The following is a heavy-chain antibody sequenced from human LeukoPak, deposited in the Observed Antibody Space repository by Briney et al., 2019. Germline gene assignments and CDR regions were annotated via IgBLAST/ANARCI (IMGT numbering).Heavy chain of an antibody. J-gene: IGHJ6*03. D-gene: IGHD1-26*01. V-gene: IGHV3-21*01. CDR3: ARESGIMVGDYYYYYMDV. CDR2: ISGGSTYI. Sequence: GGSLRLSCTASGFAFSTYDMNWVRQAPGKGLEWVSSISGGSTYIYYIDSVKGRFTISRDNAKNPLYLQMESLSAEDTAVYYCARESGIMVGDYYYYYMDVWGIGTTVTVS. CDR1: GFAFSTYD.